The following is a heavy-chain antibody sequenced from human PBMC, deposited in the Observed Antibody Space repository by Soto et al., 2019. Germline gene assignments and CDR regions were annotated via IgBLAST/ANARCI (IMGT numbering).Heavy chain of an antibody. V-gene: IGHV3-30*18. D-gene: IGHD6-13*01. CDR3: AKEKDIGYSSSWYPTLRGYYYGMDV. CDR1: GFTFSSYG. Sequence: PGGSLRLSCAASGFTFSSYGMHWVRQAPGKGLEWVAVISYDGSNKYYADSVKGRFTISRDNSKNTLYLQMNSLRAEDTAVYYCAKEKDIGYSSSWYPTLRGYYYGMDVWGQGTTVTVSS. CDR2: ISYDGSNK. J-gene: IGHJ6*02.